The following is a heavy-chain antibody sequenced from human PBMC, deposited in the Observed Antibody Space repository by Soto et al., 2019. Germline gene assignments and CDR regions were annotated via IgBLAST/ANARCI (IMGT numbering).Heavy chain of an antibody. CDR1: GFTFSSYW. Sequence: EVQLVESGGGLVQPGGSLRLSCAASGFTFSSYWMHWVRQAPGKGLVWVSRINSDGSSTSYADSVKGRFTISRDNAKNTLYLQMTSLRAEDTAVYYCARFYTAPSANIPYDYWGQGTLVTVSS. CDR2: INSDGSST. V-gene: IGHV3-74*01. J-gene: IGHJ4*02. CDR3: ARFYTAPSANIPYDY.